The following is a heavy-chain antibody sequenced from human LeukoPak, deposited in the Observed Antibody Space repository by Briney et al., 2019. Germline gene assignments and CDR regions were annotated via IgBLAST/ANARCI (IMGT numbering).Heavy chain of an antibody. CDR3: ARDKVDIVVVPAATSTPRFDY. J-gene: IGHJ4*02. CDR2: ISSSSSYT. Sequence: GGSLRLFCAASGFTFSDYYMSWIRQAPGKGLEWVSYISSSSSYTNYADSVKGRFTISRDNAKNSLFLQMNSLRAEDTAVYYCARDKVDIVVVPAATSTPRFDYWGQGTLVTVSS. D-gene: IGHD2-2*01. CDR1: GFTFSDYY. V-gene: IGHV3-11*06.